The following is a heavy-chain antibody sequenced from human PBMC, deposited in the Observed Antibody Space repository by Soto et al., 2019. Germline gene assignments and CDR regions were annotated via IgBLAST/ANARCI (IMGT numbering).Heavy chain of an antibody. V-gene: IGHV3-33*01. D-gene: IGHD3-3*01. J-gene: IGHJ6*02. Sequence: QVQVVESGGGVVQPGRSLRLSCAASGFTFSSFGMHWVRQAPGKGLEWVSLIWYDGSKKSYGDSVKGRFTISRDNSRNTVYLHMSRLRADDTAVYYGALDASYYNLWSGYYPSRNGMDVWGQGTTVTVSS. CDR3: ALDASYYNLWSGYYPSRNGMDV. CDR1: GFTFSSFG. CDR2: IWYDGSKK.